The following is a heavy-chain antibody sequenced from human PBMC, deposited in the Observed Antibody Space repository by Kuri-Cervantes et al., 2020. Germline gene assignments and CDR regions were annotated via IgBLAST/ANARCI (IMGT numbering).Heavy chain of an antibody. CDR2: IKQDGSEK. D-gene: IGHD3-10*01. CDR1: GFTFSNNW. CDR3: ARTYGSGMSFAYYYYMDV. Sequence: LSLTCAASGFTFSNNWMSWVRQAPGKGLEWVANIKQDGSEKYYVDSVKGRFTASRDNARTSLYLQMNSLRAEDTAVYYCARTYGSGMSFAYYYYMDVWGKGTTVTVSS. J-gene: IGHJ6*03. V-gene: IGHV3-7*03.